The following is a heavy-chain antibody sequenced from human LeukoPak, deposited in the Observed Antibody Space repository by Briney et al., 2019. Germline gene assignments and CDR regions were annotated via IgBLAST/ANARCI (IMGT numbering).Heavy chain of an antibody. J-gene: IGHJ4*02. V-gene: IGHV3-48*03. CDR2: ISSSGSTI. Sequence: GGSLRLSCAASGFTFSSYEMNWVRQAPGKGLEWVSYISSSGSTIYYADSVKGRFTISRDNAKNSLYLQMNGLRAEDTAVYYCAGAGMRYGDLLDYWGQGTLVTVSS. CDR3: AGAGMRYGDLLDY. CDR1: GFTFSSYE. D-gene: IGHD4-17*01.